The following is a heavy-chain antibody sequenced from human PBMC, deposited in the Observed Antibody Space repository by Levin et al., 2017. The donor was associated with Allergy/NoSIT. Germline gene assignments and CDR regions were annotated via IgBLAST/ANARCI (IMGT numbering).Heavy chain of an antibody. D-gene: IGHD2-2*01. CDR3: ARGSDGRIVVVPAAINYYYYYMDV. CDR2: IYYSGST. Sequence: SSETLSLTCTVSGGSISNGDYYWSWIHPPPGKGLEWIGYIYYSGSTYYNPSLKSRVTISVDTSKNQFSLKLSSVTAADTAVYYCARGSDGRIVVVPAAINYYYYYMDVWGKGTTVTVSS. CDR1: GGSISNGDYY. V-gene: IGHV4-30-4*01. J-gene: IGHJ6*03.